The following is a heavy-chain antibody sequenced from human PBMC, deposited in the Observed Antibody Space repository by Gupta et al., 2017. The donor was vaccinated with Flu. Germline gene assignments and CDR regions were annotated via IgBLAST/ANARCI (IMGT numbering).Heavy chain of an antibody. Sequence: EVKLLESGGGLVQPGGSLRVLWAASGFTFSSYAMDWVRQAPGKGLEWVSGSSGSGGSTYYADSVKGRFTSSRDNAKNTLFLQVNSLRAEDTAVYYCAKESSGATYCTNGVCSTRNYGMDVWGHGTTVTVSS. J-gene: IGHJ6*02. CDR2: SSGSGGST. CDR3: AKESSGATYCTNGVCSTRNYGMDV. V-gene: IGHV3-23*01. D-gene: IGHD2-8*01. CDR1: GFTFSSYA.